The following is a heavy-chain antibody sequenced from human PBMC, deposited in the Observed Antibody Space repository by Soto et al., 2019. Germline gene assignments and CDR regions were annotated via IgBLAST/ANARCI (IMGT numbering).Heavy chain of an antibody. CDR1: GFTFSSYA. CDR2: ISGSGGST. CDR3: AKVDRYLVVVPAATFDY. D-gene: IGHD2-2*01. Sequence: PGGSLRVSCAASGFTFSSYAMSWVRQAPGKGLEWVSAISGSGGSTYYADSVKGRFTISRDNSKNTLYLQMNSLRAEDTAVYYCAKVDRYLVVVPAATFDYWGQGTLVTVSS. J-gene: IGHJ4*02. V-gene: IGHV3-23*01.